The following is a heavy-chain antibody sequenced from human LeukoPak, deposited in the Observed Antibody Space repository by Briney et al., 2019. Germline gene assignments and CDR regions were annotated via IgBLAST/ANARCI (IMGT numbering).Heavy chain of an antibody. D-gene: IGHD3-22*01. J-gene: IGHJ3*02. CDR3: ARVFLGYYDSSGAYVAFDI. Sequence: SVTLSFTGAGYAVSYCGFYWGWIPPPPGKGLEGIGEINHSARPNYNPPLQSRATISLDTSNHLYCLKLSSVAAADTAVYYCARVFLGYYDSSGAYVAFDIWRQGTMVSVSS. CDR2: INHSARP. CDR1: AVSYCGFY. V-gene: IGHV4-34*01.